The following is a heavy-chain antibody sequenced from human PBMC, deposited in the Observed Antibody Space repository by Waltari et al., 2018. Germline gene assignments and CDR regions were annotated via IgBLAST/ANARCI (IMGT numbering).Heavy chain of an antibody. CDR2: IYPGDAET. Sequence: EVQLVQSGAEVKKPGESLKISCKASDYSFTSYWIGWVRQMPGKGLEWMVIIYPGDAETRYSPSFQGQVTISADKSIPTAYLQWSSLKASDSARYYCARRGGGSGPFDYWGQGTLDTVSS. CDR1: DYSFTSYW. CDR3: ARRGGGSGPFDY. V-gene: IGHV5-51*01. D-gene: IGHD6-19*01. J-gene: IGHJ4*02.